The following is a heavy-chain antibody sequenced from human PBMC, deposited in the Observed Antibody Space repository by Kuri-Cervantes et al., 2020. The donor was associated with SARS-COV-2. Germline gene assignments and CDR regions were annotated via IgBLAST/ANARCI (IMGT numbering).Heavy chain of an antibody. V-gene: IGHV3-74*01. J-gene: IGHJ4*02. Sequence: GGSLRLSCTASGFTFGDYAMSWVRQAPGKGLVWVSRINPDGSYTNNADSVKGRFTLSRDNAKNMLFLQRNSLMAEDTAVYYCARDRVEVTKAGAKHYFDYWGQGTLVTVSS. CDR2: INPDGSYT. CDR3: ARDRVEVTKAGAKHYFDY. D-gene: IGHD4-17*01. CDR1: GFTFGDYA.